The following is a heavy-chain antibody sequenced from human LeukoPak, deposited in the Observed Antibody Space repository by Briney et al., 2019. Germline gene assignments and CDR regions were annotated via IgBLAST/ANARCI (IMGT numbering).Heavy chain of an antibody. CDR1: GFPFSSYS. V-gene: IGHV3-48*01. J-gene: IGHJ4*02. CDR3: ARGIVVVPDKENFDY. D-gene: IGHD2-2*01. CDR2: ISSSSSTI. Sequence: GGSLRLSCAASGFPFSSYSMNWVRQAPGKGLEWVSYISSSSSTIYYADSVKGRFTISRDNAKNSLYLQMNSLRAEDTAVYYCARGIVVVPDKENFDYWGQGTLVTVSS.